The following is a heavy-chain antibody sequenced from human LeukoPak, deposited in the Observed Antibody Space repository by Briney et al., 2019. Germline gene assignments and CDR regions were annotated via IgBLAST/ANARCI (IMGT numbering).Heavy chain of an antibody. CDR3: ARGKTLTTFGVVETIDY. V-gene: IGHV1-18*01. CDR2: ISAYNGNT. D-gene: IGHD3-3*01. J-gene: IGHJ4*02. CDR1: GYTFTSYG. Sequence: ASVKVSCKASGYTFTSYGISWVRQAPGQGLEWMGWISAYNGNTNYAQKLQGRVTMTTDKSTSTAYMELSSLRSEDTAVYYCARGKTLTTFGVVETIDYWGQGTLVTVSS.